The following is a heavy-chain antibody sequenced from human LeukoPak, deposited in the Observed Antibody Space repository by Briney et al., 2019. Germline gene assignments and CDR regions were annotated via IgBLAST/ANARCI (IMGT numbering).Heavy chain of an antibody. Sequence: ASVKVSCKASGYTFTSYYMHWVRQAPGQGLERMGIINPSGGSTSYAQKFQGRVTMTRDTSTSTVYMELSSLRSEDTAVYYCARDRTGYDFWSGSYYMDVWGKGTTVTVSS. CDR1: GYTFTSYY. D-gene: IGHD3-3*01. J-gene: IGHJ6*03. V-gene: IGHV1-46*01. CDR2: INPSGGST. CDR3: ARDRTGYDFWSGSYYMDV.